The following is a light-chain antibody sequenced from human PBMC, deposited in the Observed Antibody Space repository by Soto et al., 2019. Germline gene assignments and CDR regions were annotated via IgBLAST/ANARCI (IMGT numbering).Light chain of an antibody. V-gene: IGLV2-23*02. CDR1: SSDVGSYNL. J-gene: IGLJ1*01. Sequence: QSALTQPASVSGSPGQSITISCTGTSSDVGSYNLVSWYQHHPGKAPKLMIYEVSERPSGVSNRFSGSKSGNTASLTISGLQAEDEDDYYCCSYAGRTTPYVFGTGTKLTVL. CDR2: EVS. CDR3: CSYAGRTTPYV.